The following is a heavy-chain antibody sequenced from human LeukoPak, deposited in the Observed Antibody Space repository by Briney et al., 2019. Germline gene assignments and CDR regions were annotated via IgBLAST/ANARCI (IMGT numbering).Heavy chain of an antibody. J-gene: IGHJ4*02. CDR1: GFTFSSYA. V-gene: IGHV3-23*01. D-gene: IGHD6-19*01. CDR3: AKDQPDSSGWYTTPASGFDY. Sequence: GGSLRLSCAASGFTFSSYAMSWVRQAPGKGLERVSAISGSGGSTYYADSVKGRFTISRDNSKNTLYLQMNSLRAEDTAVYYCAKDQPDSSGWYTTPASGFDYWGQGTLVTVSS. CDR2: ISGSGGST.